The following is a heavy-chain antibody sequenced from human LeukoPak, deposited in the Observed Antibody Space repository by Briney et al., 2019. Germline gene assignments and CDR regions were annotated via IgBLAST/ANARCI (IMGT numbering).Heavy chain of an antibody. CDR2: IGSSDTIR. D-gene: IGHD1-1*01. V-gene: IGHV3-48*03. Sequence: GGSLRLSCAASGFTFSSYEMNWVRQAPGKGLEWVSFIGSSDTIRYYADSVKGRFTISRDNAKNSLYLQMNSLRAEDTAVYYCARDPNDRSLLDYWGQGTLVTVSS. J-gene: IGHJ4*02. CDR3: ARDPNDRSLLDY. CDR1: GFTFSSYE.